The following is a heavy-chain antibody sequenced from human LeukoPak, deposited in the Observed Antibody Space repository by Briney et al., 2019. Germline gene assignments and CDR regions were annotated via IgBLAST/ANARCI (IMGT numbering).Heavy chain of an antibody. J-gene: IGHJ6*03. V-gene: IGHV1-3*03. CDR1: GYTFTNYA. Sequence: ASVKVSCKASGYTFTNYAMHWVRLAPGQRLQWMGWINLVNGNTKYSQYFEGRVTITRDTSASTVYMELSSLRPDDMAVYYCARGRGTIGSNRDFDFYYYMDIWGNGTTVTVSS. CDR2: INLVNGNT. D-gene: IGHD3-3*01. CDR3: ARGRGTIGSNRDFDFYYYMDI.